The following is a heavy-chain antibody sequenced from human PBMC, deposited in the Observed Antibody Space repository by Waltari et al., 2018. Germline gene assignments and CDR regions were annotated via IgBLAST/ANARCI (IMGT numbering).Heavy chain of an antibody. D-gene: IGHD3-22*01. CDR3: ARPMGGYYWSAFDI. CDR2: SSYSGST. Sequence: QVQLQESGPGLVKPSQTLSLTCTVSGGSISSGDYYWSWIRQPPGKGLEWIGYSSYSGSTYSNPSLKRRVTISVDTSKNQFSLKLSSVTAADTAVYYCARPMGGYYWSAFDIWGQGTMVTVSS. J-gene: IGHJ3*02. CDR1: GGSISSGDYY. V-gene: IGHV4-30-4*08.